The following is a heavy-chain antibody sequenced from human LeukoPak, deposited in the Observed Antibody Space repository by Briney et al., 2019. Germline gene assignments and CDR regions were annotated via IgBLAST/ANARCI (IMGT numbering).Heavy chain of an antibody. D-gene: IGHD5-18*01. J-gene: IGHJ4*02. CDR1: GGSISSYY. Sequence: SETLSLTCTVSGGSISSYYWSWIRQPPGKGLEWIGYIYCSGSTNYNPSLKSRVTISVDTSKNQFSLKLSSVTAADTAVYYCARAGGYSYGYEFDYWGQGTLVTVSS. V-gene: IGHV4-59*01. CDR2: IYCSGST. CDR3: ARAGGYSYGYEFDY.